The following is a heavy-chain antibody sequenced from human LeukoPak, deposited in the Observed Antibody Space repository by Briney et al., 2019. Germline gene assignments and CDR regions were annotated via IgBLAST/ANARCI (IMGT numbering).Heavy chain of an antibody. Sequence: LGEVSGNAFRRIFTSYAISWVRQAPGQGLEWMGGIIPIFDTANYAQKFQGRVTITADESTSTAYIELSSLRSEDTAVYYCARGLIVVVPAAIYYYYYYGMDVWGQGTTVTVSS. V-gene: IGHV1-69*13. CDR1: RRIFTSYA. D-gene: IGHD2-2*01. CDR3: ARGLIVVVPAAIYYYYYYGMDV. J-gene: IGHJ6*02. CDR2: IIPIFDTA.